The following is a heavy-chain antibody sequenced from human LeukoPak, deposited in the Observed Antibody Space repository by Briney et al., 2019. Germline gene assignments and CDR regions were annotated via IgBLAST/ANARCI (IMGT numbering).Heavy chain of an antibody. CDR3: ARDAPYSSGWYGDGFDY. J-gene: IGHJ4*02. CDR1: GFTFDDYA. CDR2: ISWNSGSI. V-gene: IGHV3-9*01. D-gene: IGHD6-19*01. Sequence: GGSLRLSCAASGFTFDDYAMHWVRQAPGKGLEWVSGISWNSGSIGYADSVKGRFTISRDNAKNSLYLQMNSLRAEDTALYYCARDAPYSSGWYGDGFDYWGQGTLVTVSS.